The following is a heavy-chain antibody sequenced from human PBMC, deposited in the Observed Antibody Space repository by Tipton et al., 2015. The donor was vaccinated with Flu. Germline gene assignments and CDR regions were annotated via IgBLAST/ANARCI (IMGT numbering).Heavy chain of an antibody. CDR3: ARDGFITMIVVVTPGAFDI. Sequence: LRLSCTVSGGSISSSSYYWGWIRQPPGKGLEWIGSIYYSGNTYYNPSLTSRVTTSVDTSKNQFSLKLSSVTAADMAVYYCARDGFITMIVVVTPGAFDIWGQGTMVTVSS. J-gene: IGHJ3*02. CDR2: IYYSGNT. CDR1: GGSISSSSYY. V-gene: IGHV4-39*07. D-gene: IGHD3-22*01.